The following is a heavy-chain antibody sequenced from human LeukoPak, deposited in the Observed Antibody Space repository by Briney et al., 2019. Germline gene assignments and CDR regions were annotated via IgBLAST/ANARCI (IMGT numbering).Heavy chain of an antibody. CDR2: INHSGST. Sequence: NPSETLSLTCAVYGGSFSGYYWSWVRQPPGKGLEWIGEINHSGSTNYNPSLKSRVTISVDTSKNQFSLKLSSVTAADTAVYYCARGRAYCSGGSCPMGYWGQGTLVTVSS. CDR3: ARGRAYCSGGSCPMGY. D-gene: IGHD2-15*01. V-gene: IGHV4-34*01. J-gene: IGHJ4*02. CDR1: GGSFSGYY.